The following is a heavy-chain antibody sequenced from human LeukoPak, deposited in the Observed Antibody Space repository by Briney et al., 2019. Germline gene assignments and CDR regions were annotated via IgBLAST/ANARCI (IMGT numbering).Heavy chain of an antibody. CDR3: ARRYYDFLSDLYGMDV. CDR2: INTNTGNP. D-gene: IGHD3-3*01. CDR1: GYSITSYA. Sequence: ASVKVSCKSSGYSITSYAMNWVRQAPGQGLEWMGWINTNTGNPTYAQDFTGRFVFSVDTSVSTAYLQISSLKAEDTAVYYCARRYYDFLSDLYGMDVWGQGTTVTVSS. J-gene: IGHJ6*02. V-gene: IGHV7-4-1*02.